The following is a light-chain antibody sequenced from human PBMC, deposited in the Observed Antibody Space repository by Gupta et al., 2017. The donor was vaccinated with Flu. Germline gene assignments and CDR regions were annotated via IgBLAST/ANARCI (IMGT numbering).Light chain of an antibody. V-gene: IGKV3-11*01. CDR1: ESIKDY. Sequence: EIVLTQYPATLSLSPGERATLSCRASESIKDYLAWYQQKPGQAPRLLISDASNRATDIPGRFSGSGSGTDFTLTISSLEPEDFAVYYCHQRSNWPHTFGGGTKVEIK. CDR2: DAS. CDR3: HQRSNWPHT. J-gene: IGKJ4*01.